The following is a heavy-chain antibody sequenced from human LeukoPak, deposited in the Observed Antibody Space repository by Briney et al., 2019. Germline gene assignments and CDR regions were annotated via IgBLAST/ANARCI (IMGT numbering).Heavy chain of an antibody. J-gene: IGHJ3*02. CDR1: GFTFSSYS. CDR3: ASSYYYDSSGYYPGAFDI. CDR2: ISSSSSTI. D-gene: IGHD3-22*01. Sequence: GGSLRLSCAASGFTFSSYSMNWVRQAPGKGLEWVSYISSSSSTIYYADSVKGRFTISRDNSKNTLYLQMNSLRAEDTAVYYCASSYYYDSSGYYPGAFDIWGQGTMVTVSS. V-gene: IGHV3-48*01.